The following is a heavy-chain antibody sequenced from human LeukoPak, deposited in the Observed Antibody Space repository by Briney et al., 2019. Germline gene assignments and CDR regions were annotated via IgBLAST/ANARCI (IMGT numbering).Heavy chain of an antibody. J-gene: IGHJ3*02. V-gene: IGHV4-59*12. D-gene: IGHD3-10*01. CDR1: GGSISSYY. CDR2: NYYSGST. CDR3: ASSITMVRGVIIGDAFDM. Sequence: SETLSLTCTVSGGSISSYYWSWIRQPPGKGLEWIGYNYYSGSTNYNPPLKSRVTISVDTSKNQFSLKLSSVTAADTAVYYCASSITMVRGVIIGDAFDMWRQGTMVSVSS.